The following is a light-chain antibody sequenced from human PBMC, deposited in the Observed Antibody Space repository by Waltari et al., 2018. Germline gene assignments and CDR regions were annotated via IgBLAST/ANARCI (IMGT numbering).Light chain of an antibody. CDR3: QSFDSSLSGSI. CDR1: SPNIGTGYD. Sequence: QSVLTQPPSLSGAPGQRVTISCTGSSPNIGTGYDVPWYQQFPGTAPKLLIYGDNSRPSGVPDRFSGSKSGTSASLAITGLQAEDEAVYYCQSFDSSLSGSIFGGGTKLTVL. CDR2: GDN. J-gene: IGLJ2*01. V-gene: IGLV1-40*01.